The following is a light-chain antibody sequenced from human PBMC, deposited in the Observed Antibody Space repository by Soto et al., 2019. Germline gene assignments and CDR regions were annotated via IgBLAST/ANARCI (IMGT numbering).Light chain of an antibody. CDR3: QQFYNWPRT. Sequence: EIVMTQSPGTLSVSPGERATLSCRASQSVSSNLAWYQQKPGQAPRLLIYAASTRATGIPARFSGSGSETEFTLTISSLQSEDFAVYYCQQFYNWPRTFGQGTKVEIK. J-gene: IGKJ1*01. CDR2: AAS. CDR1: QSVSSN. V-gene: IGKV3-15*01.